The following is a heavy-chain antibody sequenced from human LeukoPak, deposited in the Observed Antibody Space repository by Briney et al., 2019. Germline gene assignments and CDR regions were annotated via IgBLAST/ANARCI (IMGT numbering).Heavy chain of an antibody. CDR2: IKSDEIEK. J-gene: IGHJ4*02. CDR3: AAQTRIVTTFGGVM. V-gene: IGHV3-7*01. CDR1: GFTFTSYW. D-gene: IGHD3-16*01. Sequence: PGGSLRLSCAASGFTFTSYWMSWVRQAPGKGLEWVANIKSDEIEKHYVDSVKGRFTISRDNAKNSLYLQMNSLRAEDTAVYFCAAQTRIVTTFGGVMWGQGTLVTVSS.